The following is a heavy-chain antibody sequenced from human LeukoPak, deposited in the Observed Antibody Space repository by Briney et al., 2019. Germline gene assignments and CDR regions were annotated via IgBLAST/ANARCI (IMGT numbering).Heavy chain of an antibody. CDR3: SKDPNGDYVGAFDM. V-gene: IGHV3-23*01. Sequence: PGGSLRLSCTASGLTFSNYATTWVRQAPGKGLEWVSSITGSGRGTYYADSVKGRFSVSRDNSQNTVFLHMNSLRADDTALYYCSKDPNGDYVGAFDMWGSGTMVPVSS. D-gene: IGHD4-17*01. CDR2: ITGSGRGT. J-gene: IGHJ3*02. CDR1: GLTFSNYA.